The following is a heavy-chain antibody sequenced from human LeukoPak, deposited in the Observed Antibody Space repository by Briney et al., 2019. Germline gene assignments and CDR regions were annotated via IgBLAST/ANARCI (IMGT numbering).Heavy chain of an antibody. V-gene: IGHV3-33*01. CDR1: GFTFSSYG. CDR2: IWYDGSNK. CDR3: ARAGEPIVGAQFDD. Sequence: TGGSLRLSCAASGFTFSSYGMHWVRQAPGKGLEWVAVIWYDGSNKYYADSVKGRFTISRDNSKNTLYLQMNSLRAEDTAVYYCARAGEPIVGAQFDDWGQGTLVTVSS. D-gene: IGHD1-26*01. J-gene: IGHJ4*02.